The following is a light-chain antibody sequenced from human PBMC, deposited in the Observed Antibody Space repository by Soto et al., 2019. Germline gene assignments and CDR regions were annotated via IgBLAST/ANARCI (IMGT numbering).Light chain of an antibody. J-gene: IGKJ5*01. CDR2: GAS. V-gene: IGKV3-20*01. CDR3: QQHGTSPIT. Sequence: ETVLTQSPDTRSFSPGQRPNLSCXXSQTVIHNYLAWHQQKPGQTPRLLVYGASSRATGIPDRFSGSGSGTDFTLTISRLEPEDFAVYYCQQHGTSPITFGQGTRLEIK. CDR1: QTVIHNY.